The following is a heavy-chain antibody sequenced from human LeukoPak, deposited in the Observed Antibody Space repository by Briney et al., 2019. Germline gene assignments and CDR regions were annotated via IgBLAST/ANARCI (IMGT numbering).Heavy chain of an antibody. V-gene: IGHV4-4*02. D-gene: IGHD3-22*01. CDR2: IYHSGST. J-gene: IGHJ2*01. CDR3: ARKRVRDDSSGNYYNYWYFDL. Sequence: PSETLSLTCAVSGGSISSSNWWSWVRQPPGKGLEWIGEIYHSGSTNYNPSLKSRVTISVDKSKNQFSLKLSSVTAADTAVYYCARKRVRDDSSGNYYNYWYFDLWGRGTLVTVSS. CDR1: GGSISSSNW.